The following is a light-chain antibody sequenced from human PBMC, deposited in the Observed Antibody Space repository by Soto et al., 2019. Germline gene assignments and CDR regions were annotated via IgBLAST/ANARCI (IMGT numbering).Light chain of an antibody. CDR2: GGS. Sequence: EIVLPQSPGTLSLSPGERVTLSCRASQSVSSNYLAWYQQKPGQAPRLLIYGGSSRATGIPNRFSGSGSGTDFTLTISRLEPEDFAVYYCQAWTFGQGTKVDIK. J-gene: IGKJ1*01. CDR3: QAWT. V-gene: IGKV3-20*01. CDR1: QSVSSNY.